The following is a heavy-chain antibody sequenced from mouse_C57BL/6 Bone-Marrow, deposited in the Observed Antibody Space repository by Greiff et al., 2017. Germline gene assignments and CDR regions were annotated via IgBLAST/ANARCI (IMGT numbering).Heavy chain of an antibody. Sequence: EVKLMESGPELVKPGASVKISCKASGYSFTGYYMHWVKQSHGNILDWIGYIYPYHGVSSYNQNFKGKATLTVDKSSSTAYMDLRSLTSEDSAVYYYARSQILYYYGKGVHFDYWGQGTTLTVSS. CDR1: GYSFTGYY. CDR3: ARSQILYYYGKGVHFDY. CDR2: IYPYHGVS. D-gene: IGHD1-1*01. J-gene: IGHJ2*01. V-gene: IGHV1-31*01.